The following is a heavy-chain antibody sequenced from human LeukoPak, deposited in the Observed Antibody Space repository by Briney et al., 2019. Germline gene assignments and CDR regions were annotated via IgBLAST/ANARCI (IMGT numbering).Heavy chain of an antibody. D-gene: IGHD4-11*01. CDR3: ARLNHDYSNPIDY. CDR2: IYYSGST. CDR1: GGSTSSYY. V-gene: IGHV4-59*01. Sequence: PSETLSLTCTVSGGSTSSYYWSWIRQPPGKGLEWIGYIYYSGSTNYNPSLKSRVTISVDTSKNQFSLKLSSVTAADTAVYYCARLNHDYSNPIDYWGQGTLVTVSS. J-gene: IGHJ4*02.